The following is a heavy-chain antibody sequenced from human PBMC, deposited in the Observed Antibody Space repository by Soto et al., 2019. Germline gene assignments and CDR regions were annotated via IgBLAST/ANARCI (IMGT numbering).Heavy chain of an antibody. CDR3: ARGGYYYDSSAYYRPFDY. CDR1: GYTFTSYD. D-gene: IGHD3-22*01. CDR2: MNPNSGNT. Sequence: ASVKVSCKASGYTFTSYDIIWVRQATGQGLEWMGWMNPNSGNTGYAQKFQGRVTMTRSTSINTAYMELSSLRSEDTAVYYCARGGYYYDSSAYYRPFDYWGQGTLVTVSS. J-gene: IGHJ4*02. V-gene: IGHV1-8*01.